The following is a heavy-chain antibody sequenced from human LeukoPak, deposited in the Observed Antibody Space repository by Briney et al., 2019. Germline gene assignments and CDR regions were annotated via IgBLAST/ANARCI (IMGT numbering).Heavy chain of an antibody. V-gene: IGHV3-21*01. J-gene: IGHJ4*02. D-gene: IGHD5-18*01. Sequence: PGGSLRLSCAASGFTFSSYSMNWVRQAPGKGLEWVSSISSSSSYIYYADSVKGRFTISRDNAKNSLYLQMNSPRAEDTAVYYCAVGYSYGYGQLDYWGQGTLVTVSS. CDR3: AVGYSYGYGQLDY. CDR1: GFTFSSYS. CDR2: ISSSSSYI.